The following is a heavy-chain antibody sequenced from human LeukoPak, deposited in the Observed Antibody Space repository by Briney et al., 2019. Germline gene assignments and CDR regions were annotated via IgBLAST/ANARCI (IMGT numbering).Heavy chain of an antibody. D-gene: IGHD3-22*01. CDR2: ISSSGSTI. Sequence: GGSLRLSCAASGFTFGDYYMSWIRQAPGKGLEWVSYISSSGSTIYYADSVKGRFTISRDNAKNSLYLQMNILRAEDTAVYYCARDYYDSSGYYYFDYWGQGTLVTVSS. J-gene: IGHJ4*02. V-gene: IGHV3-11*01. CDR1: GFTFGDYY. CDR3: ARDYYDSSGYYYFDY.